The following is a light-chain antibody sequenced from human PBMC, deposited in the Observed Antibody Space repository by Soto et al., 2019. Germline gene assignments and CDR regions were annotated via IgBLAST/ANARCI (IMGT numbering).Light chain of an antibody. CDR2: TAS. Sequence: DIHMTQSPSTLSGSVGVRGTVTCRGSETISSWLAGYQQKPGRAPKLLIYTASTLQSWFPSRFSGSGSGTESTLTIGRLQPDDFATYYRHHYNSYSEAFGQGTKV. J-gene: IGKJ1*01. CDR1: ETISSW. CDR3: HHYNSYSEA. V-gene: IGKV1-5*03.